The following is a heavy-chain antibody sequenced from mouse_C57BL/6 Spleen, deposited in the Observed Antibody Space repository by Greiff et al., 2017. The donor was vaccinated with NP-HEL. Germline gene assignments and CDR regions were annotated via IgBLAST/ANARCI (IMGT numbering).Heavy chain of an antibody. CDR2: IYPADGDT. CDR3: ARGTDQATTFGD. J-gene: IGHJ2*01. V-gene: IGHV1-82*01. Sequence: QVQLQQSGPELVKPGASVKLSCKASGYAFSSSWMNWVKQRPGKGLEWIGRIYPADGDTNYNGKFKGKATLTADKSSSTAYMQLSSLTSEDSAVYCCARGTDQATTFGDWGKGTTLTVSS. CDR1: GYAFSSSW. D-gene: IGHD3-2*02.